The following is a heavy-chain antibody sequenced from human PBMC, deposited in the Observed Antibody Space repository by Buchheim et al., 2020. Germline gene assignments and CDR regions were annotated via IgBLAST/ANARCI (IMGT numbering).Heavy chain of an antibody. CDR1: GFSVSSNY. V-gene: IGHV3-53*02. CDR2: IYSGGNT. Sequence: EVQLVETGGGLIQPGGSLRLSCAASGFSVSSNYMSWVRQPPGKGLEWVSVIYSGGNTYYADSVKGRFTVSRDNSKNTLFLQMNSLRAEDTAVYYCAREYGGSYYDYYFDYWGQGTL. J-gene: IGHJ4*02. CDR3: AREYGGSYYDYYFDY. D-gene: IGHD1-26*01.